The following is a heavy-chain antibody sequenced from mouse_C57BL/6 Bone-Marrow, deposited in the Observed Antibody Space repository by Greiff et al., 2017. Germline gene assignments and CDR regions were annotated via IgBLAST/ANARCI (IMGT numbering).Heavy chain of an antibody. V-gene: IGHV7-3*01. CDR3: AGDGRIRRGYCFDY. Sequence: EVQGVESGGGLVQPGGSLSLSCAASGFTFTDYYMSWVRQPPGKALEWLGFIRNKANGYTTEYSASVKGRFTISRGNSRSILYLQMNALRAEASSTYYWAGDGRIRRGYCFDYWGQGTTLTVSS. D-gene: IGHD2-12*01. CDR1: GFTFTDYY. J-gene: IGHJ2*01. CDR2: IRNKANGYTT.